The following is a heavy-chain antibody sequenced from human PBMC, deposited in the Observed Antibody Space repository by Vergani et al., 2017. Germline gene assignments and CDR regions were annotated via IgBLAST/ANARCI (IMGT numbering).Heavy chain of an antibody. CDR2: IYSGGSST. CDR1: GFTFSSYA. J-gene: IGHJ4*02. D-gene: IGHD2-15*01. CDR3: AKDRCSGGSCYIVY. V-gene: IGHV3-23*03. Sequence: EVQLLESGGGLVQPGGSLRLSCAASGFTFSSYAMSWVRQAPGKGLEWVSVIYSGGSSTYYADSVKGRFTISRDNSKNTLYLLMNSLRAEDTAVYYCAKDRCSGGSCYIVYWGQGTLVTVSS.